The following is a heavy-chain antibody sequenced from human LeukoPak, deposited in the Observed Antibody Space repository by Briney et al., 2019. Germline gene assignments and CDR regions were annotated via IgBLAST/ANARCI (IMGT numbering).Heavy chain of an antibody. V-gene: IGHV4-39*01. CDR2: YYYSGST. J-gene: IGHJ5*02. CDR1: GGSIITSTYY. Sequence: SETLSLTCTVSGGSIITSTYYWAWVRQPPGKGLEWIGSYYYSGSTYYHPSLKSRVTISADTSRNQFSLRLSFVTAADTAVYYCATRDFDIGWFDPWGQGTLVTVSS. D-gene: IGHD3-22*01. CDR3: ATRDFDIGWFDP.